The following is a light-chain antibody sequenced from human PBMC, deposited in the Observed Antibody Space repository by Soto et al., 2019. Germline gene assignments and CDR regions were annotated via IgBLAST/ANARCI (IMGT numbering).Light chain of an antibody. Sequence: QSALTQPASVSGSPGQSITISCTGTSSDVGDNNYVSWYQQHPGKAPKLMIFEVNNRPSGISNRFSGSKSGNTASLSISGLQAEDEADYYCSSYSSSATNYVFGSGTKLTVL. J-gene: IGLJ1*01. CDR3: SSYSSSATNYV. V-gene: IGLV2-14*01. CDR1: SSDVGDNNY. CDR2: EVN.